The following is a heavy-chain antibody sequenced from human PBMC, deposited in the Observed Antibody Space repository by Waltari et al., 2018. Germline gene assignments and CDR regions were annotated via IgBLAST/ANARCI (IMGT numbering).Heavy chain of an antibody. Sequence: QLQLQESGPGLVTPSETLSLTCPVSGCSISSSSYYWGWIRRPPGKGLEWIGGIYYSGSTYYNPSLKSRVTISVDTSKNQFSLKLSSVTAADTAVYYCARVTIDCSSTSCYHHNAFDIWGQGTMVTVSS. CDR3: ARVTIDCSSTSCYHHNAFDI. J-gene: IGHJ3*02. CDR1: GCSISSSSYY. D-gene: IGHD2-2*01. V-gene: IGHV4-39*07. CDR2: IYYSGST.